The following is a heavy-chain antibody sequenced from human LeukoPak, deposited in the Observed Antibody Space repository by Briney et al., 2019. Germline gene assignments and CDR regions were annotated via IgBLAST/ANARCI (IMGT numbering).Heavy chain of an antibody. CDR3: ARGGDARHSVWVFWTSGHIDDAFDI. V-gene: IGHV3-30*01. D-gene: IGHD3/OR15-3a*01. Sequence: GGSLRLSCAASGFTFSSYAMHWVRQAPGKGLEWVAVISYDGSNKYYADSVKGRFTISRDNSKNTLYLQMNSLRAEDTAVYYCARGGDARHSVWVFWTSGHIDDAFDIWGQGTLVTISS. CDR1: GFTFSSYA. CDR2: ISYDGSNK. J-gene: IGHJ4*02.